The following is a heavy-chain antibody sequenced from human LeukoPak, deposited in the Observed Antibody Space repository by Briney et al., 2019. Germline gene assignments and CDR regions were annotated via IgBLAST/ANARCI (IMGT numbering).Heavy chain of an antibody. D-gene: IGHD3-10*01. Sequence: PSETLSLTCTVSGGSISSGGHSRSWIRQPAGKGLEYLGRISSTGSTNYNPSLRSRVTISADTSKNHFSLKLTSVTAADTAVYYCARDQTYSGSGIYTYFDYWGQGILVTVSS. J-gene: IGHJ4*02. CDR2: ISSTGST. CDR3: ARDQTYSGSGIYTYFDY. CDR1: GGSISSGGHS. V-gene: IGHV4-61*02.